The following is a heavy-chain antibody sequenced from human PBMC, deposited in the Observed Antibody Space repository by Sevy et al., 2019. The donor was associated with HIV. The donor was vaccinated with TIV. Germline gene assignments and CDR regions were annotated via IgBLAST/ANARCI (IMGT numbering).Heavy chain of an antibody. D-gene: IGHD3-3*01. V-gene: IGHV3-23*01. Sequence: GGSLRLSCAASGFTFSSYAMSWVRQAPGKGLEWVSSISGAGGSTYYADSVKGRFTISRDKSKNTLYLQMNSLRAGDTAVYYCAKSPYFDFWSCHYTRAANFDHWGQGTLVTVSS. CDR1: GFTFSSYA. CDR3: AKSPYFDFWSCHYTRAANFDH. J-gene: IGHJ4*02. CDR2: ISGAGGST.